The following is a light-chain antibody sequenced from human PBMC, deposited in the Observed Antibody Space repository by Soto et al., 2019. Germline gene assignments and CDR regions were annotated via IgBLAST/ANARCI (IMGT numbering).Light chain of an antibody. CDR1: QSIGSN. J-gene: IGKJ1*01. CDR2: GAF. V-gene: IGKV3-15*01. Sequence: EIVMTQSPATLSVSPGERATLSCRASQSIGSNLAWYQQKPGQAPRLLIYGAFTRATGIPARFSGSGSGTEFTLTISSLQSEDFAVYYCHQSTTRPHTFGQGTKVEIK. CDR3: HQSTTRPHT.